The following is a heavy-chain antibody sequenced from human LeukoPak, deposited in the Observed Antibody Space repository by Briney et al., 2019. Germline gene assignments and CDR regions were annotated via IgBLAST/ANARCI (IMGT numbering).Heavy chain of an antibody. CDR3: ARHIVVVPAAIDYYYYGMDV. J-gene: IGHJ6*04. D-gene: IGHD2-2*01. V-gene: IGHV5-10-1*01. Sequence: GESLKISCKGSGYSFTSYWISWVRQMPGKGLEWMGRIDPSDSYTNYSPSFRGHVTISADKSISTAYLQWSSLKASDTAMYYCARHIVVVPAAIDYYYYGMDVWGKGTTVTVSS. CDR2: IDPSDSYT. CDR1: GYSFTSYW.